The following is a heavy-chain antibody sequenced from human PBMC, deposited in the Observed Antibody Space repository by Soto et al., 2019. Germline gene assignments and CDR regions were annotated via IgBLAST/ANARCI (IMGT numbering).Heavy chain of an antibody. CDR2: ISGSGGST. J-gene: IGHJ5*02. D-gene: IGHD4-17*01. V-gene: IGHV3-23*01. CDR3: AQAGGDYPYNWFDP. Sequence: GGSLRLSCAASGFTFSSYAMSWVRQAPGKGLEWVSAISGSGGSTYYADSVKGRFTISRDNSKNTLYLQMNSLRAEDTAVYYCAQAGGDYPYNWFDPWGQGTLVTVSS. CDR1: GFTFSSYA.